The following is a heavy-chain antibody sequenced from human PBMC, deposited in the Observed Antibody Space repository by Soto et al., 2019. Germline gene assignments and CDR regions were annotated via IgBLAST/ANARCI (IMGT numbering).Heavy chain of an antibody. D-gene: IGHD6-19*01. CDR1: GFTFSDYA. CDR2: VSHDGRNT. V-gene: IGHV3-30*18. CDR3: AKGGRQWLVTSDFNY. Sequence: VQLVESGGGVVQPGRSLRLSCAASGFTFSDYAMHWVRQAPCKGLEWVAVVSHDGRNTHYADSVKGRFTISRDSSKNAVSLEMTSLRAEDTAVYYCAKGGRQWLVTSDFNYWGQGALVTVSS. J-gene: IGHJ4*02.